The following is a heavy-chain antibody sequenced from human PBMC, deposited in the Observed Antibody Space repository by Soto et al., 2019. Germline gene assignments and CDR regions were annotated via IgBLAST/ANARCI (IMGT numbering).Heavy chain of an antibody. CDR2: ISAYNGNT. Sequence: ASVKVSCKASGYTFTSYGISWVRQAPGQGLEWMGWISAYNGNTNYAQKLQGRVTMTTDTSTSTAYMELRSLRSDDTAVYYCARDSYYYASGSSDYYYYYGMDVWGQ. D-gene: IGHD3-10*01. V-gene: IGHV1-18*01. CDR3: ARDSYYYASGSSDYYYYYGMDV. J-gene: IGHJ6*02. CDR1: GYTFTSYG.